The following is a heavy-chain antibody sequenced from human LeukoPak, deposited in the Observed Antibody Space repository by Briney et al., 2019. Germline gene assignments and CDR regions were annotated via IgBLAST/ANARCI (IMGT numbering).Heavy chain of an antibody. Sequence: GGSLRLSCAASGLTFSTYWMHWVHQDPGKGLVWVSRISSDASITSYADPVKGRFTISRDNAKNTLYLQMNSLRAEDTALYYCATSARTYIGSSLDYWGQGTLVTVSS. CDR3: ATSARTYIGSSLDY. D-gene: IGHD2-15*01. V-gene: IGHV3-74*01. J-gene: IGHJ4*02. CDR1: GLTFSTYW. CDR2: ISSDASIT.